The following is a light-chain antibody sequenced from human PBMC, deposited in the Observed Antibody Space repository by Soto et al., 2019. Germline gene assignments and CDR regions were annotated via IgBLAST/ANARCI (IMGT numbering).Light chain of an antibody. CDR1: SSNIGAGYD. V-gene: IGLV1-40*01. CDR2: DNN. J-gene: IGLJ1*01. CDR3: QSYDSSLSGSRV. Sequence: QTVVTQPPSVSGAPGQRVTISCTGSSSNIGAGYDVHWYQQLPGTAPKLLIYDNNNRPSGVPDRFSGSKSGTSASLAITGLQAKDEADYYCQSYDSSLSGSRVFGAGTKLTVL.